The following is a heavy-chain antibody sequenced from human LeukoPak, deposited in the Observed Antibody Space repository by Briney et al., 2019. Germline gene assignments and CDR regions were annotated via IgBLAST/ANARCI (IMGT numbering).Heavy chain of an antibody. J-gene: IGHJ5*02. CDR3: AKDSDYDFWSGYSNWFDP. CDR2: IYSGGST. V-gene: IGHV3-53*01. Sequence: PGGSLRLSCAASGFTVSSNYMSWVRQAPGKGLEWVSVIYSGGSTYYADSVKGRFTISRDNSKNTLYLQMNSLRAEDTAVYYCAKDSDYDFWSGYSNWFDPWGQGTLVTVSS. CDR1: GFTVSSNY. D-gene: IGHD3-3*01.